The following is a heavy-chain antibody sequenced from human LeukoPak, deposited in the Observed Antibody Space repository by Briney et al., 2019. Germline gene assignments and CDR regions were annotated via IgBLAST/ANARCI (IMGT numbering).Heavy chain of an antibody. CDR1: GYTFSDYY. Sequence: ASVMVSCKASGYTFSDYYIHWVRQAPGQGLEWMGWINPNSGGTNYVQKFQGRVTMTRDTSISTAYMELSSLTPDDTAVYYCATASPPWHWGQGTTVTVSS. D-gene: IGHD5-12*01. CDR2: INPNSGGT. CDR3: ATASPPWH. V-gene: IGHV1-2*02. J-gene: IGHJ6*02.